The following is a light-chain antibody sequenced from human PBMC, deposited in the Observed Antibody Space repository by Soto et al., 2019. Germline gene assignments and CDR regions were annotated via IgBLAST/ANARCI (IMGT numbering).Light chain of an antibody. CDR1: SSDIGGYNY. V-gene: IGLV2-8*01. CDR2: EGS. Sequence: QSVLTQPPSASGSPGQSVTISCTGTSSDIGGYNYVSWYQQHPGKAPKLVIYEGSKRPSGVPARFSGSKSDNTASLTVSGLHAEDEDNYFCTSYAGSNGLLFGGGTKLTVL. J-gene: IGLJ2*01. CDR3: TSYAGSNGLL.